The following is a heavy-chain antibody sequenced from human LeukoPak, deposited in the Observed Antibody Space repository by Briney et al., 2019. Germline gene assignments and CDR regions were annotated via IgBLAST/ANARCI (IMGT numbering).Heavy chain of an antibody. J-gene: IGHJ3*02. CDR2: ISAYNGNT. D-gene: IGHD1-26*01. CDR3: ARNQWEPESVDAFDI. Sequence: APVKVSCKASGYTFTSYGISWVRQAPGQGLEWMGWISAYNGNTNYAQKLQGRVTMTTDTSTSTAYMELRSLRSDDTAVYYCARNQWEPESVDAFDIWGQGTMVTVSS. CDR1: GYTFTSYG. V-gene: IGHV1-18*01.